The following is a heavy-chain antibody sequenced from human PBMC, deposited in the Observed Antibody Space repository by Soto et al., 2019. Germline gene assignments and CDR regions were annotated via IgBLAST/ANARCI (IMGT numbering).Heavy chain of an antibody. J-gene: IGHJ4*02. V-gene: IGHV3-30*18. CDR2: ISYDGSNK. Sequence: QVQLVESGGGVVQPGRSLRLSCAASGFTFSSYGMHWVRQAPGKGLEWVAVISYDGSNKYYADSVKGRFTISRENSKNTLYLQMNSLRAEDTAVYYCAKDGYSGYDWYFDYWGQGTLVTVSS. CDR3: AKDGYSGYDWYFDY. D-gene: IGHD5-12*01. CDR1: GFTFSSYG.